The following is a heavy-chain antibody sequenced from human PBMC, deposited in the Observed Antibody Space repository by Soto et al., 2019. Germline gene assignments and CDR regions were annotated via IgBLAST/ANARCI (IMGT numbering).Heavy chain of an antibody. CDR2: IYYSGST. D-gene: IGHD3-22*01. CDR1: GGPISSYY. J-gene: IGHJ5*02. Sequence: QVQLQESGPGLVKPSETLSLTCTVSGGPISSYYWSWIRQPPGKGLEWIGYIYYSGSTNYNPSLKSRVTISVDTSKNQFSLKLSSVTAADTAVYYCARGNRIVSPWGQGTLVTVSS. CDR3: ARGNRIVSP. V-gene: IGHV4-59*01.